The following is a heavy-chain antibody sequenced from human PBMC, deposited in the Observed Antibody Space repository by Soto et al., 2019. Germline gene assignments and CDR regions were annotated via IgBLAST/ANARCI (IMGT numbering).Heavy chain of an antibody. CDR2: IIPVFGTT. J-gene: IGHJ6*01. Sequence: QVQLVQSGAEVKKPGSSVKVSCTASGDTFSSFTISWLRQAPGQGLEWMGGIIPVFGTTDYEQRFQGSVNITADGSTSTAYMELSSLRSAATAVYYCATSSPYIILRGNKYYYAMDVWGEGTTVTVSS. V-gene: IGHV1-69*01. D-gene: IGHD3-3*01. CDR3: ATSSPYIILRGNKYYYAMDV. CDR1: GDTFSSFT.